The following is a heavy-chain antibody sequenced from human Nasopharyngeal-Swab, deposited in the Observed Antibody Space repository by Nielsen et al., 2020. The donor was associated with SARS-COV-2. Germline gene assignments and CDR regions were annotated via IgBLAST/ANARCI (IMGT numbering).Heavy chain of an antibody. CDR1: GGSSRGYH. J-gene: IGHJ3*02. V-gene: IGHV4-34*01. CDR3: ARGKYQLLFSGAVDI. D-gene: IGHD2-2*01. CDR2: INHSGST. Sequence: SETLSLTCAVYGGSSRGYHWSWIRQPPGKGLEWIGEINHSGSTNYNPSLKSRVTISVDTSKNQFSLKLSSVTAADTAVYYCARGKYQLLFSGAVDIWGQGTMVTVSS.